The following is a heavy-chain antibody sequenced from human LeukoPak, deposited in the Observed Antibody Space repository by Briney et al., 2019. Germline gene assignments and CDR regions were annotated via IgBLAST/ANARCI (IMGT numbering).Heavy chain of an antibody. D-gene: IGHD2-15*01. Sequence: GGSLRLSCAASGFTFSDYHMSWISQAPGKGLEWVSYISAPNTGIYYTDSVKGRFTISRDKAKNSLYLQMNSLSAEDTAVYYCARDRCSGGGCYFYYMDVWGKGTTVAISS. CDR1: GFTFSDYH. CDR2: ISAPNTGI. V-gene: IGHV3-11*01. J-gene: IGHJ6*03. CDR3: ARDRCSGGGCYFYYMDV.